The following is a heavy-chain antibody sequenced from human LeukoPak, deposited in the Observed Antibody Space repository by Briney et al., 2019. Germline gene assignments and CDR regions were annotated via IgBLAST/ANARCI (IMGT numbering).Heavy chain of an antibody. J-gene: IGHJ4*02. CDR3: ARLFGGVTTFDF. V-gene: IGHV3-7*01. CDR1: GFTFGNFW. Sequence: GGSLRLSCTASGFTFGNFWMSWVRQAPGRGLQWVASMRGDGRLIHYVDSVEGRFTISRDNARNSLYLEMNSLRAEDTAVYYCARLFGGVTTFDFWGQGALVTVSS. CDR2: MRGDGRLI. D-gene: IGHD1-1*01.